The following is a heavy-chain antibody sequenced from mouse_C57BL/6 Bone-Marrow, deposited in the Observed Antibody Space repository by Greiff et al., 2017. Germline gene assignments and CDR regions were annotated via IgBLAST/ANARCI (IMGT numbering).Heavy chain of an antibody. CDR1: GYTFTSYW. J-gene: IGHJ3*01. CDR2: IDPSDSYT. V-gene: IGHV1-69*01. Sequence: QVQLQQPGAELVMPGASVKLSCKASGYTFTSYWMHWVKQRPGQGLEWIGEIDPSDSYTNYNQKFKGKSTLTVDKSSSTAYMQLSSLTSEDSAVYYCARGGGHDYGFAYWGQGTLVTVSA. D-gene: IGHD2-4*01. CDR3: ARGGGHDYGFAY.